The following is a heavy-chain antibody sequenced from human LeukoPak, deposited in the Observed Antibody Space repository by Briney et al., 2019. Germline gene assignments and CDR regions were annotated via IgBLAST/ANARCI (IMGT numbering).Heavy chain of an antibody. CDR1: GYSFTSYW. V-gene: IGHV5-51*01. CDR2: IYPGDSDT. CDR3: ARSPIYYYYIDV. Sequence: GGSLRLSCKGSGYSFTSYWIGWVRQMPGKGLEWMGIIYPGDSDTRYSPSFQGQVTISADKSISTAYLQWGSLKASDTAMYYSARSPIYYYYIDVWGQGTTVTVSS. J-gene: IGHJ6*03.